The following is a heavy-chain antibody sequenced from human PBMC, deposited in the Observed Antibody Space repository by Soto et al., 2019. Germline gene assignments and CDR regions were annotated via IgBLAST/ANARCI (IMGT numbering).Heavy chain of an antibody. V-gene: IGHV1-3*01. J-gene: IGHJ5*02. CDR3: ARSETTYCSGGGCYYNRFDP. CDR1: GYTFTTYA. CDR2: INAGNANT. Sequence: ASVKVSCKASGYTFTTYAMHWVRQAPGQRLEWMGWINAGNANTKYSQNFQGRITITRDTSASTAYMELSSLRSEDTAVYYCARSETTYCSGGGCYYNRFDPWGQGTLVTVSS. D-gene: IGHD2-15*01.